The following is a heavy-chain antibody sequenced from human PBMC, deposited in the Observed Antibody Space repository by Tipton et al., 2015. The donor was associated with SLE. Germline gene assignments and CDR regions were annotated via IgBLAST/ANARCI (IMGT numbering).Heavy chain of an antibody. J-gene: IGHJ3*02. CDR2: VYYNGNT. D-gene: IGHD1-14*01. Sequence: TLSLTCSVSGGSINGAFYYWGWIRQPPGRGLEWIGSVYYNGNTHYNASLKSRVTISVDTSNNQFSLRLRSVTAADTAVYYCARVGGSAFDIWGRGTMVSVSS. CDR1: GGSINGAFYY. CDR3: ARVGGSAFDI. V-gene: IGHV4-39*07.